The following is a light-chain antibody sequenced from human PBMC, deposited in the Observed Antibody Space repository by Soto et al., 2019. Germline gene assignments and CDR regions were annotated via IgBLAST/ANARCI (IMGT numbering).Light chain of an antibody. Sequence: QSALTQPASVSGSPGQSITISCTGTINDVGSYNFVSWFQQHPGEVPTLIIYDGGKRPSGVSNRFSGSISANTASLTISGLQTEDEAHYFCCAYARGDIFVFGGGTKVTVL. J-gene: IGLJ2*01. CDR1: INDVGSYNF. CDR2: DGG. CDR3: CAYARGDIFV. V-gene: IGLV2-23*03.